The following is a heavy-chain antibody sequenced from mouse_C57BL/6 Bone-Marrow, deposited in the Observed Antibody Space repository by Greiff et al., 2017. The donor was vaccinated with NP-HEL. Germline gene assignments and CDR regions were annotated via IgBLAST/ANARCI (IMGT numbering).Heavy chain of an antibody. D-gene: IGHD1-1*01. CDR3: ARGDLLLLL. V-gene: IGHV1-69*01. J-gene: IGHJ2*01. Sequence: VQLQQSGAELVMPGASVKLSCKASGYTFTSYWMHWVKQRPGQGLEWIGEIDPSDSYTNYNQKFKGKSTLTVDKSSSTAYMQLSSLTSEDSAVYYCARGDLLLLLWGQGTTLTVSS. CDR1: GYTFTSYW. CDR2: IDPSDSYT.